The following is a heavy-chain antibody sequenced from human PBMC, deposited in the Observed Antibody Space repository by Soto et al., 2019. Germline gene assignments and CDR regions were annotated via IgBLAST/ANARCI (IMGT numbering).Heavy chain of an antibody. Sequence: ASVKVSCKASGYTFTSYDIYWVRQATGQGLEWMGWMNPNTGNSGYAQKFQGRVTMTSDTSISTAHMELSSLRSEDTAVYYCARRAETNGWNGFGADKYYFDFWGQGTLVTSPQ. CDR3: ARRAETNGWNGFGADKYYFDF. CDR1: GYTFTSYD. D-gene: IGHD1-1*01. CDR2: MNPNTGNS. J-gene: IGHJ4*02. V-gene: IGHV1-8*01.